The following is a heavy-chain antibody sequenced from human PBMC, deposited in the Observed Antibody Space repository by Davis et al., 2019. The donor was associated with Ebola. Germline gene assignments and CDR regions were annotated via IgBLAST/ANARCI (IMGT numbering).Heavy chain of an antibody. J-gene: IGHJ4*02. CDR1: GGSISSGDYY. CDR3: ARDKALDYGDPHFDY. Sequence: LRLSCTVSGGSISSGDYYWSWIRQPPGKGLEWIGYIYYSGSTYYNPSLKSRVTISVDTSKNQFSLKLSSVTAADTAVYYCARDKALDYGDPHFDYWGQGTLVTVSS. V-gene: IGHV4-30-4*01. CDR2: IYYSGST. D-gene: IGHD4-17*01.